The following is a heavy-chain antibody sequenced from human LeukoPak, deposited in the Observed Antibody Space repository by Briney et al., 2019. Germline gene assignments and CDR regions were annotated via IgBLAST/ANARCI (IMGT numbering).Heavy chain of an antibody. CDR3: ASPYYYDSSGYVY. J-gene: IGHJ4*02. D-gene: IGHD3-22*01. CDR2: IYYSGRT. CDR1: GGPMSSSSCY. Sequence: SETLSLTCTVSGGPMSSSSCYWGWIRQPPGKGLEWIGSIYYSGRTYYNPSLKSRVTISVDTSKNQFSLKLSSVTAADTAVYHCASPYYYDSSGYVYWGQGTLVTVSS. V-gene: IGHV4-39*01.